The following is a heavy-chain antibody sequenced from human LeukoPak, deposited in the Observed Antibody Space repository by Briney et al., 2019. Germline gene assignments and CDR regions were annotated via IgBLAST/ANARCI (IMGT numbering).Heavy chain of an antibody. J-gene: IGHJ5*02. D-gene: IGHD3-10*01. V-gene: IGHV4-59*01. CDR1: GGSSSSYY. CDR2: IYYSGST. Sequence: SETLSLTCAVSGGSSSSYYCSWIRQPPGKGLEWIGYIYYSGSTNYNPSLKSRVTISVDTSKNQFSLKLSSVTAADTAVYYCARVLLWFGEFPNWFDPWGQGTLVTVSS. CDR3: ARVLLWFGEFPNWFDP.